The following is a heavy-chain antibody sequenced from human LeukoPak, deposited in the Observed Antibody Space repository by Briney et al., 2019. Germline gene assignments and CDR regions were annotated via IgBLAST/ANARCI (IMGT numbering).Heavy chain of an antibody. CDR2: IYYSGST. CDR3: ARDREGSSSSGYYYFYMDV. CDR1: SGSIRSYY. D-gene: IGHD6-6*01. J-gene: IGHJ6*03. V-gene: IGHV4-59*01. Sequence: SETLSLTCTVSSGSIRSYYWSWIRQPPGKGLEWIGYIYYSGSTKYNPSLKSRVTISVDTSKNQFSLELSSVTAADTAVYYCARDREGSSSSGYYYFYMDVWGEGTPVTVSS.